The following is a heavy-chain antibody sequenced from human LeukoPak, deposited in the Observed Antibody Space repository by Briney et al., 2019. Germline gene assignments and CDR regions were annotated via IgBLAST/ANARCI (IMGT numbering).Heavy chain of an antibody. CDR3: ARDSDLWSGYLASYYYYGMDV. CDR2: ISSSSSYI. D-gene: IGHD3-3*01. Sequence: GGSLRLSCAASGFIFSSYSMNWVRQAPGKGLEWVSSISSSSSYIYYADSVKGRFTISRDNAKNSLYVQMNSLRAEDTAVYYCARDSDLWSGYLASYYYYGMDVWGQGTTVTVSS. V-gene: IGHV3-21*01. J-gene: IGHJ6*02. CDR1: GFIFSSYS.